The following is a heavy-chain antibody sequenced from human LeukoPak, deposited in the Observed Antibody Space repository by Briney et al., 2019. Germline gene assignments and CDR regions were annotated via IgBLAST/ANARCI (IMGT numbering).Heavy chain of an antibody. CDR1: GFNFRAYW. CDR3: AKGRQLWDY. J-gene: IGHJ4*02. Sequence: GGSLRLSCTTSGFNFRAYWMGWVRQAPGKGLEWVSSISGSSTIIDYADSVEGRFTITRDNSKNTVYLQMNSLRAEDMALYYCAKGRQLWDYWGQGTLVTVSS. V-gene: IGHV3-23*01. CDR2: ISGSSTII. D-gene: IGHD2-21*01.